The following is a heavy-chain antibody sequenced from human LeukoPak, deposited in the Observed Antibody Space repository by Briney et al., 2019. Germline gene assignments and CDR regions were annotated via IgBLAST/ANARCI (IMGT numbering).Heavy chain of an antibody. J-gene: IGHJ3*02. CDR2: INPSGGST. V-gene: IGHV1-46*01. CDR3: AMGVIGEAFDI. Sequence: ASVNVSCRSSVYTFTSYYMHCVRQPPGQGLEWMEIINPSGGSTSYAQKFQGRVTMTRDMSTSTVYMELSSLRSEDTAVYYCAMGVIGEAFDIWGQGTMVTVSS. CDR1: VYTFTSYY. D-gene: IGHD3-10*01.